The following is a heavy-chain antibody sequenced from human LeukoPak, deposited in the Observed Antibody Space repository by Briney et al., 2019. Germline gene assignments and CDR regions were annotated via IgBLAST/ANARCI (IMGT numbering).Heavy chain of an antibody. CDR2: IHNSMGT. V-gene: IGHV4-31*03. CDR1: GGSITSDIFY. J-gene: IGHJ5*02. Sequence: SETLSLTCSVSGGSITSDIFYWNWIRQHPGKGLEWIGSIHNSMGTSYNPSLESRLTISVDTSKNQFSLKVSSVTAADTAVYYCARRIAARPRGYWFDPWGQGTLVTVSS. D-gene: IGHD6-6*01. CDR3: ARRIAARPRGYWFDP.